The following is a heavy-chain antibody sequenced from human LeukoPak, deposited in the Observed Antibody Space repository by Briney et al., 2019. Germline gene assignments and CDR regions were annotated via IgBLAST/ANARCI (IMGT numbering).Heavy chain of an antibody. J-gene: IGHJ5*02. CDR1: GGSISSSSYY. CDR3: ARHNQLWFGELSPYNWFDP. V-gene: IGHV4-39*07. CDR2: IYYSGST. Sequence: PSETLSLTCTVSGGSISSSSYYWGWIRQPPGKGLEWIGSIYYSGSTYYNPSLKSRVTISVDTSKNQFSLKLSSVTAADTAVYYCARHNQLWFGELSPYNWFDPWGQGTLVTVSS. D-gene: IGHD3-10*01.